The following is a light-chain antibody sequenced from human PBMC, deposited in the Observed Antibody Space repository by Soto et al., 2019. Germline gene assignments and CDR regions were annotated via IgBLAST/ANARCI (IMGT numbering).Light chain of an antibody. J-gene: IGKJ4*01. CDR2: DAS. CDR3: QHCRNWPLT. V-gene: IGKV3-15*01. CDR1: QNVYNN. Sequence: EVVMTQSPATLSASPGEGATLSCKAGQNVYNNLAWYQQRPGQPPRLLIYDASTRATGISARFSGSGYGTEFTLTISSLQSEDFAVYSCQHCRNWPLTFRGGTKV.